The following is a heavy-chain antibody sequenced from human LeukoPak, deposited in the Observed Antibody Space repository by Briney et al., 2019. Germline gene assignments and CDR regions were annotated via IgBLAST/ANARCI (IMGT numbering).Heavy chain of an antibody. J-gene: IGHJ6*03. CDR3: VRDLGITGTTGMDV. CDR1: GGSFSGYY. D-gene: IGHD1-20*01. Sequence: PSETLSLTCAVYGGSFSGYYWSWIRQPPGKGLEWIGEINHSGSTNYNPSPKSRVTISVDASKNQFSLKLSSVTAADTAVYYCVRDLGITGTTGMDVWGKGTTVTVSS. CDR2: INHSGST. V-gene: IGHV4-34*01.